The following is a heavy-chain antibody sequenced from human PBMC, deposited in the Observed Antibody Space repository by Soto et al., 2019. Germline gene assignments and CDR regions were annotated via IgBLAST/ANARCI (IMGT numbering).Heavy chain of an antibody. D-gene: IGHD6-19*01. CDR2: IIPIFGTA. V-gene: IGHV1-69*01. CDR3: AREREGIAVATSFDY. Sequence: QVQLVQSGAEVKKPGSSVKVSCKASGGTFSSYAISWVRQAPGQGLEWMGGIIPIFGTAHYAQKFQGRVTITADESTSTAYMELSSLRSEDTAVYYCAREREGIAVATSFDYWGQGTLVTVSS. CDR1: GGTFSSYA. J-gene: IGHJ4*02.